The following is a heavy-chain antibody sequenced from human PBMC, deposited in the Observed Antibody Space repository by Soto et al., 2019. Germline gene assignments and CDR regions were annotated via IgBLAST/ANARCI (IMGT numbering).Heavy chain of an antibody. J-gene: IGHJ4*02. CDR2: IYHSGTT. CDR1: NFSIGSGYY. CDR3: ARTHSGSYYSVFNY. Sequence: SETLSLTCVVSNFSIGSGYYWGWIRQSPGKGLEWIASIYHSGTTSYNPSLKSRVTISVDPSKNQFSLMLTAVTAADTAVYYCARTHSGSYYSVFNYWGRGSLVTVSS. D-gene: IGHD1-26*01. V-gene: IGHV4-38-2*01.